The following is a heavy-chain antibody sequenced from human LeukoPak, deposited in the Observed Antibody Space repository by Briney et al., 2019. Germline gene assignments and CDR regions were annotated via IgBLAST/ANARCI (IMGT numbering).Heavy chain of an antibody. CDR2: ISYDGSNK. Sequence: PGGSLRLSCAASGSTFSSYGMHWVRHAPGKGLEWVAVISYDGSNKYYADSVKGRFTISRDNSKNTLYLQMNSLRAEDTAVYYCAKDQGDGYNYLDYWGQGTLVTVSS. V-gene: IGHV3-30*18. CDR3: AKDQGDGYNYLDY. D-gene: IGHD5-24*01. J-gene: IGHJ4*02. CDR1: GSTFSSYG.